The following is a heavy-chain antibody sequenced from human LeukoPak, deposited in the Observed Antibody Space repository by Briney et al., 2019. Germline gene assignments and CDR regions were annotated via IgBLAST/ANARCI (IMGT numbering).Heavy chain of an antibody. CDR3: ARDAEFSTITFGDY. CDR2: IKYDGSKE. J-gene: IGHJ4*02. CDR1: GFTFSNYW. Sequence: PGESLRLSCAASGFTFSNYWMSWVRQAPGKGLEWVANIKYDGSKEYYVDSVEGRFTISRDNAKNSLFLQMNGLRAEDTAVYYCARDAEFSTITFGDYWGQGTLVTVSS. V-gene: IGHV3-7*01. D-gene: IGHD3-16*01.